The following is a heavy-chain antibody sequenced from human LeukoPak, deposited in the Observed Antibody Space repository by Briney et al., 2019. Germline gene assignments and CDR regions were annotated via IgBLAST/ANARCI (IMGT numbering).Heavy chain of an antibody. J-gene: IGHJ4*02. CDR3: ARERGYYDSSGYYPKN. Sequence: SVKVSCKASGGTFSSYAISWVRQAPGQGLEWMGRIIPVLGIANYAQKFQGRVTITADKSTSTAYMELSSLRSEDTAVYYCARERGYYDSSGYYPKNWGQGTLVTVSS. CDR2: IIPVLGIA. V-gene: IGHV1-69*04. D-gene: IGHD3-22*01. CDR1: GGTFSSYA.